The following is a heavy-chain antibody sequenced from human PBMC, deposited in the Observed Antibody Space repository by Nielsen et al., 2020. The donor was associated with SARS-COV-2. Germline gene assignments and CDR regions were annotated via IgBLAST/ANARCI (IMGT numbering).Heavy chain of an antibody. CDR2: ISYDGSNK. J-gene: IGHJ5*02. D-gene: IGHD2-15*01. CDR1: GFTFSSYG. Sequence: GGSLRLSCAASGFTFSSYGMHWVRQAPGKGLEWVAVISYDGSNKYYADSVKGRFTISRDNAKNSLYLQMSSLRAEDTAVYYCAREVAVLAGGFDPWGQGTLVTVSS. V-gene: IGHV3-30*03. CDR3: AREVAVLAGGFDP.